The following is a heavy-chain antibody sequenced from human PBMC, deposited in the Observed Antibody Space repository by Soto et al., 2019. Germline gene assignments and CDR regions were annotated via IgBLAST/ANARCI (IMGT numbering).Heavy chain of an antibody. CDR1: GLTFSSFA. V-gene: IGHV3-23*01. Sequence: EVQVLESGGGLVQPGGSLRLSCAASGLTFSSFAMSWVRQAPGKGLEWVSAISGSGRSTYFAGSVKGRFHISRDNPKNTLYLQMNSLRDEDTAVYYCAKMKGARVGDYSMDVWGQGTTVTVSS. J-gene: IGHJ6*02. CDR2: ISGSGRST. CDR3: AKMKGARVGDYSMDV. D-gene: IGHD2-2*01.